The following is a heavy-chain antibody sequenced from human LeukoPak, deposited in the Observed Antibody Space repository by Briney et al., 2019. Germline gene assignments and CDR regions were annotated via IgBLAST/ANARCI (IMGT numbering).Heavy chain of an antibody. Sequence: GGSLRLSCAASEFTFSTYSMNWVRQAPGKGLEWISYISTSTSSKYYADSVKGRFTISRDSAKNSLYLQMNSLRDEDTAVYYCARDRVGAVAGRYYYGMDVWGQGTTVIVSS. D-gene: IGHD1-26*01. CDR3: ARDRVGAVAGRYYYGMDV. CDR2: ISTSTSSK. CDR1: EFTFSTYS. J-gene: IGHJ6*02. V-gene: IGHV3-48*02.